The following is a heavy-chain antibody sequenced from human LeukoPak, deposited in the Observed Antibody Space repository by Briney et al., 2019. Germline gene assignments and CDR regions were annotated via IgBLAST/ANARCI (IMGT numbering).Heavy chain of an antibody. CDR3: ARDEDIVVVPAL. CDR1: GGSISSGDYY. Sequence: ASETLSLTCTVSGGSISSGDYYWSWIRQPPGKGLEWIGYIYYSGSTYYNPSLKSRVTISVDTPKNQFSLKLSSVTAADTAVYYCARDEDIVVVPALWGQGTLVTVSS. CDR2: IYYSGST. V-gene: IGHV4-30-4*01. D-gene: IGHD2-2*01. J-gene: IGHJ4*02.